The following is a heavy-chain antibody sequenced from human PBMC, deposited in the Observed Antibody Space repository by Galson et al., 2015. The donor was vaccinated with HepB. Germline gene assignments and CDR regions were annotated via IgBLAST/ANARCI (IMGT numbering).Heavy chain of an antibody. CDR2: ISAYNGNT. CDR3: GRDKGRGGWYEGDDY. Sequence: SVKVSCKASGYTFTSYGISWVRQAPGQGLEWMGWISAYNGNTNYAQKLQGRVTMTTDTSTSTAYMELRSLRSDDTAVYYCGRDKGRGGWYEGDDYWGQGTLVTVSS. D-gene: IGHD6-19*01. CDR1: GYTFTSYG. V-gene: IGHV1-18*04. J-gene: IGHJ4*02.